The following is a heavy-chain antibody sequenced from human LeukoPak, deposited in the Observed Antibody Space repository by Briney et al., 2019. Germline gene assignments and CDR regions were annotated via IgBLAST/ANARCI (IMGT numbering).Heavy chain of an antibody. CDR2: IYYSGST. CDR3: ARHRGSWYVDY. CDR1: AGSISRSTYY. Sequence: PPETLSLTCTVSAGSISRSTYYWGWIRQPPGKGLEWIGSIYYSGSTYYNPSLKSRVTISVDTSKNQFSLRLSSVTAADAAVYYCARHRGSWYVDYWGQGTLLTVSS. V-gene: IGHV4-39*01. J-gene: IGHJ4*02. D-gene: IGHD6-13*01.